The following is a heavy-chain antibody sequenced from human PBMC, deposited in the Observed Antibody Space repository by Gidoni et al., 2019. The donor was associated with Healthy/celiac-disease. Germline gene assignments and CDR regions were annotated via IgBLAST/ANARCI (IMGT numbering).Heavy chain of an antibody. CDR2: ISGSGGST. V-gene: IGHV3-23*01. J-gene: IGHJ6*02. CDR3: ARDLGYCSSTSCFDYYYYGMDV. Sequence: EVQLLESGGGLVQPGGSLRLSCAASRFTSSSYAMRWVRQAPGKGLEWVSAISGSGGSTYYADSVKGRFTISRDNSKNTLYLQMNSLRAEDTAVYYCARDLGYCSSTSCFDYYYYGMDVWGQGTTVTVSS. CDR1: RFTSSSYA. D-gene: IGHD2-2*01.